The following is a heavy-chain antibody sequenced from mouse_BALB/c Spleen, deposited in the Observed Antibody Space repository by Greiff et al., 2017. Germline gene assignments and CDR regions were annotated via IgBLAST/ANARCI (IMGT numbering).Heavy chain of an antibody. J-gene: IGHJ2*01. CDR3: ARCGGLDYFDY. Sequence: EVKLEESGPGLVKPSQSLSLTCTVTGYSITSDYAWNWIRQFPGNTLEWMGYISYSGSTSYNPSLKSRISITRDTSKNQFFLQLNSVTTEDTATYYCARCGGLDYFDYWGQGTTLTVSS. CDR2: ISYSGST. CDR1: GYSITSDYA. V-gene: IGHV3-2*02.